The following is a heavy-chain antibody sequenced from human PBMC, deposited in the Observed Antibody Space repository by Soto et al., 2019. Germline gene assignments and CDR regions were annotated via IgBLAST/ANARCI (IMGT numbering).Heavy chain of an antibody. V-gene: IGHV3-72*01. CDR1: GFTFSDHY. CDR2: IKNKANSYIT. CDR3: ARVRLGVTTRLFDY. D-gene: IGHD6-25*01. Sequence: EVQLVESGGGLVQPGGSLRLSCAASGFTFSDHYMDWVRQAPGKGLEWVGRIKNKANSYITEYAASVKGRFTISRDDSKNSLDLKMNSLKTEDTAVYYCARVRLGVTTRLFDYWGQGTLVTVSS. J-gene: IGHJ4*02.